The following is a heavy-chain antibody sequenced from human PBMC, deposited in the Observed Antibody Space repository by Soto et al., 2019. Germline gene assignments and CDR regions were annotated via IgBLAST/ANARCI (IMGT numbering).Heavy chain of an antibody. V-gene: IGHV3-23*01. CDR1: GFTFSSYA. J-gene: IGHJ4*02. Sequence: GGSLRLSCAASGFTFSSYAMNWVRQAPGKGLEWVSAISGSGGSTYYADSVKGRFTISRDNSKNTLYLQMNSLRAEDTAVYYCAKAGDYSYFHYWGQGTLVTVSS. CDR2: ISGSGGST. CDR3: AKAGDYSYFHY. D-gene: IGHD2-21*01.